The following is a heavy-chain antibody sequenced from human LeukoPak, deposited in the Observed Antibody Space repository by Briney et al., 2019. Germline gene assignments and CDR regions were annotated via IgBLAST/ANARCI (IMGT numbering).Heavy chain of an antibody. CDR3: ARGSTMVSDY. D-gene: IGHD3-10*01. J-gene: IGHJ4*02. V-gene: IGHV3-20*01. Sequence: PGGSLRLSCAASGFTFDDYGMSWVRQVAGQGLEWVSGIDWNGANTGYADSVKGRFTISRDNAKKSLYLQMNSLRAEDTALYHCARGSTMVSDYWGQGTLVTVSS. CDR2: IDWNGANT. CDR1: GFTFDDYG.